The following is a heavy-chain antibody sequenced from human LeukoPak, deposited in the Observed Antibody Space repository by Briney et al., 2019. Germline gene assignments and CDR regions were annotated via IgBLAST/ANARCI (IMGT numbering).Heavy chain of an antibody. J-gene: IGHJ4*02. D-gene: IGHD6-6*01. V-gene: IGHV3-7*01. CDR1: GFAFSSYS. CDR2: IKQDGSQR. CDR3: ARRGGSSSRRSPIDY. Sequence: GGSLRLSCAASGFAFSSYSMNWVRQAPGKGPEWVANIKQDGSQRYYVDSVRGRFTISRDNAKNSLFLQMNGLRAEDTAVYYCARRGGSSSRRSPIDYWGQGTLVTVSS.